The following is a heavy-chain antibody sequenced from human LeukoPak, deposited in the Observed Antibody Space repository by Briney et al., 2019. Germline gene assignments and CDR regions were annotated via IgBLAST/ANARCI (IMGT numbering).Heavy chain of an antibody. Sequence: GGSLRLFCAARGFMFHHYAIHWVRQAPGKGLEWVFVVSGDSGSTLYADSVKGRFTITRDNSKNSLYLQMSSLRSIDAALYSWAIESESSGWYDYWGQGSLVTV. V-gene: IGHV3-43*02. D-gene: IGHD6-19*01. CDR3: AIESESSGWYDY. CDR1: GFMFHHYA. J-gene: IGHJ4*02. CDR2: VSGDSGST.